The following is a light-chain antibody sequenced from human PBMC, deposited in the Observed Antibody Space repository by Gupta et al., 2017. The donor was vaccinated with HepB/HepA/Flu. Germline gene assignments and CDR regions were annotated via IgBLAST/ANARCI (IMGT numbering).Light chain of an antibody. CDR2: DVS. Sequence: QSALTQPASVSGSPGQSITISCTGTSSDVGSYDFVSWYQQHPGKAPKLIIYDVSKRPSGVSNRFSGSKSGYTASLTISGLQAEDEADYYCSSDTSTSTVVFGGGTKLNVL. CDR1: SSDVGSYDF. CDR3: SSDTSTSTVV. V-gene: IGLV2-14*01. J-gene: IGLJ2*01.